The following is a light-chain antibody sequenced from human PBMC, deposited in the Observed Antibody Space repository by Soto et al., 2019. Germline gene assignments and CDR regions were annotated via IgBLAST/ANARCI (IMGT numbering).Light chain of an antibody. CDR2: VAS. CDR3: QHRT. CDR1: QYISTY. J-gene: IGKJ1*01. Sequence: DIQMTQSPSSLSASVGDSLTITCRASQYISTYLNWYQQKPGKAPKLPIYVASNLQSGVPSRFSGSGSGTEFTLTISSLQPDDFATYYCQHRTFGQGTKVDIK. V-gene: IGKV1-39*01.